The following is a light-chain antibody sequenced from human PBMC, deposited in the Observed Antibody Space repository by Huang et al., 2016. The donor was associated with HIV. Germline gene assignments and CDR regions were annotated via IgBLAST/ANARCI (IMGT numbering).Light chain of an antibody. CDR2: DAS. Sequence: EIMLTQSPATLSWSPGENATLSRRASQRVNTFLAWYQQKPGQAPRLLIYDASNRATGSPAGFSGSGSGTGFTLTISSLEPEDSAVYYCQQRSDWPLTLGGGTKVEIQ. V-gene: IGKV3-11*01. J-gene: IGKJ4*01. CDR3: QQRSDWPLT. CDR1: QRVNTF.